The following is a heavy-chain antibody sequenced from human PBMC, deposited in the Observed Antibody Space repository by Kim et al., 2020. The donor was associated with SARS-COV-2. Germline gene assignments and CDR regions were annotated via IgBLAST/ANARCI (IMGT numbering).Heavy chain of an antibody. CDR3: ARVALGSSSWYWFDP. J-gene: IGHJ5*02. V-gene: IGHV3-11*05. CDR1: GFTFSDYY. D-gene: IGHD6-13*01. CDR2: ISSVTNYT. Sequence: PGGSLRLSCAASGFTFSDYYMSWIRQAPGKGLEWLSYISSVTNYTNYADSVEGRFTISRDNAKNSLFLQMNSLRAEDTAVYYCARVALGSSSWYWFDPWG.